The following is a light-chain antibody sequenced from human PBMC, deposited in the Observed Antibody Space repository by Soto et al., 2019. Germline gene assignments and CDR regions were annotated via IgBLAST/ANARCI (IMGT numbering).Light chain of an antibody. CDR3: QQYDSYSPWT. V-gene: IGKV1-6*01. CDR2: AAS. J-gene: IGKJ1*01. CDR1: QGIRSA. Sequence: AIQLTQSPSSLSASVGDRVTITCRASQGIRSALGWYQQKPGKVPKLLIYAASTLQSGVPSRFSGSGSGTEFTLTISSLQPDDFATYYCQQYDSYSPWTFGQGTKV.